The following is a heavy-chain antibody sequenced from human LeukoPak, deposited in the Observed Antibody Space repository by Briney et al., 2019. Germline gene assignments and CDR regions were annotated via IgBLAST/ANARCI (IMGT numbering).Heavy chain of an antibody. J-gene: IGHJ4*02. CDR2: ISSSGRTV. Sequence: GGSLRLSCAASGFTFSSFEMNWVRQAPGKGLEWASYISSSGRTVYYADSVRGRFTISRDNAKNSLYLQMNSRRVEDTAIYYCARAYYASGNYYLPDYWGQGTLVTVSS. V-gene: IGHV3-48*03. CDR1: GFTFSSFE. D-gene: IGHD3-10*01. CDR3: ARAYYASGNYYLPDY.